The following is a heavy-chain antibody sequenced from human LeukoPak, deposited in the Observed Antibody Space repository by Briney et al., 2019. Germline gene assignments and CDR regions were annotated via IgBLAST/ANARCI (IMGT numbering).Heavy chain of an antibody. CDR2: MNPNSGNT. D-gene: IGHD3-3*01. CDR3: ARTMSENYDFWSGYQRSSDYYYYYMDV. J-gene: IGHJ6*03. CDR1: GYTFTSYD. V-gene: IGHV1-8*01. Sequence: GASVKVSCKASGYTFTSYDINWVRQATGQGLEWMGWMNPNSGNTGYAQKFQGRVTMTRNTSISTAYMELSSLRSEDTAVYYCARTMSENYDFWSGYQRSSDYYYYYMDVWGKGTTVTVSS.